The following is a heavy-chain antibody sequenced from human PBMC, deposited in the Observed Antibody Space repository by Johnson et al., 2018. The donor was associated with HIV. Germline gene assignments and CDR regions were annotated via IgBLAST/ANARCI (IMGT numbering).Heavy chain of an antibody. CDR2: IRYDGSNK. Sequence: QVQLVESGGGVVQPGRSLRLSCAGSGFIFSSSWIHWVRQVPGKGLEWVAFIRYDGSNKYYADSVKGRFTISRDNSKNTLYLQMNSLRAEDTAVYYCAREGAWEVRPGAFDIWGQGTMVTVSS. J-gene: IGHJ3*02. D-gene: IGHD1-26*01. CDR3: AREGAWEVRPGAFDI. V-gene: IGHV3-33*08. CDR1: GFIFSSSW.